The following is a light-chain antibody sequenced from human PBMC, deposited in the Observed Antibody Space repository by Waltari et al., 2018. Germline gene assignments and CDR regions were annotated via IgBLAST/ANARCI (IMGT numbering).Light chain of an antibody. CDR3: QQYNSYEWT. V-gene: IGKV1-5*03. Sequence: DIQMTQLPSTLSASVGDRLTITCRASQSINSSLAWYQQKPGKAPKLLIYKASSLESGVPSRFSGSGSGTEFTLTISSLQPDDFATYYCQQYNSYEWTFGQGTKVAIK. CDR1: QSINSS. CDR2: KAS. J-gene: IGKJ1*01.